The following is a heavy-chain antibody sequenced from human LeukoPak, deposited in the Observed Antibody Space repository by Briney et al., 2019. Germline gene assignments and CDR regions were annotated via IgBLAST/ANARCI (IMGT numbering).Heavy chain of an antibody. V-gene: IGHV1-2*02. Sequence: ASVKVSCKASGYTFTSYYMHWVRQAPGQGLECMGWINPNSGGTNYAQKFQGRVTMTRDTSISTAYMELSRLRSDDTAVYYCARGEGEDTMIVVVEDYWGQGTLVTVSS. D-gene: IGHD3-22*01. CDR2: INPNSGGT. CDR3: ARGEGEDTMIVVVEDY. CDR1: GYTFTSYY. J-gene: IGHJ4*02.